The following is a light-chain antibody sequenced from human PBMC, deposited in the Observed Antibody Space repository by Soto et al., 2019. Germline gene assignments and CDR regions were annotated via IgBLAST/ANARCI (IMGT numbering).Light chain of an antibody. Sequence: EIVMTQSPATLSVSPGEGATLFCRASQTVNNKLAWYQQQPGQAPRLLIYDASTRAAAIPDRFSGSGSGTEFTLTSSSLQPEDFAIYCCQPYTSWPRTFGQGIKVAIK. CDR1: QTVNNK. V-gene: IGKV3-15*01. J-gene: IGKJ1*01. CDR3: QPYTSWPRT. CDR2: DAS.